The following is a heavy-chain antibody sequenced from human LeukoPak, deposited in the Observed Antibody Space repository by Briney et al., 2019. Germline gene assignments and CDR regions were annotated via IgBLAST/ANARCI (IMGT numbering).Heavy chain of an antibody. CDR1: GGSISSYY. V-gene: IGHV4-59*08. J-gene: IGHJ4*02. D-gene: IGHD3-22*01. Sequence: SETLSLTCTVSGGSISSYYWSWIRQPPGKGLEWIGYIYYSGSTNYNPSLKSRVTISVDTSKNQFSLKLSSVTAADTAVYYCARVYYYDSSGYWYFDYWGQGTLVTVSS. CDR2: IYYSGST. CDR3: ARVYYYDSSGYWYFDY.